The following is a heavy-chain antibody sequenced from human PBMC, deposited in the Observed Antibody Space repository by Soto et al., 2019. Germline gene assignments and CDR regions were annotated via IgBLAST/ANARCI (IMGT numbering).Heavy chain of an antibody. CDR1: GYSFAGYW. J-gene: IGHJ4*02. CDR2: IDPSDSQT. Sequence: PGDSLKISCKGSGYSFAGYWITWVRQKPGKGLEWMGRIDPSDSQTYYSPSFRGHVTISVTKSITTVFLQWSSLRASDTAMYYCARQIYDSDTGPNSQYYFDSWGQGTPVTVSS. V-gene: IGHV5-10-1*01. CDR3: ARQIYDSDTGPNSQYYFDS. D-gene: IGHD3-22*01.